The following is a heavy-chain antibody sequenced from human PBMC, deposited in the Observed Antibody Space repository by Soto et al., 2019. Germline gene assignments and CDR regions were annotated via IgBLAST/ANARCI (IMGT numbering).Heavy chain of an antibody. V-gene: IGHV1-69*01. CDR1: GGTFSSYA. D-gene: IGHD2-15*01. CDR2: IIPIFGTA. Sequence: QVQLVQSGAEVKKPGSSVKVSCKASGGTFSSYAISWVRQAPGQGLEWMGGIIPIFGTANYAQKFQGRVKITADEPTSTAYMELGSLRSEDTAVYYCARDLGYCSGGSCYSSLYYWGQGTLVTVSS. CDR3: ARDLGYCSGGSCYSSLYY. J-gene: IGHJ4*02.